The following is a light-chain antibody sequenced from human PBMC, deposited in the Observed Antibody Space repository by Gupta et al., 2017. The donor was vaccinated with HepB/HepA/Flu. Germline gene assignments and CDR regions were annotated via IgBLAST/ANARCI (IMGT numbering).Light chain of an antibody. J-gene: IGKJ1*01. V-gene: IGKV4-1*01. Sequence: DFVMTQSPDSLAVSLGERATIHCRSSQSVFYSSNRKNYLAWYQQKVGQPPKLLIYSASTRESGVPDRFSGSGSGTDFTLTISSLQAEDVAVYYCQQYYDSRRTFGQGTRVEIK. CDR1: QSVFYSSNRKNY. CDR2: SAS. CDR3: QQYYDSRRT.